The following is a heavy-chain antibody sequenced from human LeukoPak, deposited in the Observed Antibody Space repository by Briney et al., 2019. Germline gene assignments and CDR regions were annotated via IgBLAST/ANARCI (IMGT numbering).Heavy chain of an antibody. CDR1: GFTFSSYG. CDR2: IRYDGSNK. CDR3: AMRITIFGVSRADWFDP. J-gene: IGHJ5*02. V-gene: IGHV3-30*02. D-gene: IGHD3-3*01. Sequence: QPGGSLRLSCAASGFTFSSYGMHWVRQAPGKGLEWVSFIRYDGSNKYYADSVKGRFTISRGNSKNQLYLQMNSLRAEDTAVYYCAMRITIFGVSRADWFDPWGQGTLVTVSS.